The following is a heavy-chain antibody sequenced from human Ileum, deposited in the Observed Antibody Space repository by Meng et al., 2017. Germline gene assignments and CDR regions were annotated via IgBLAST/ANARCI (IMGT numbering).Heavy chain of an antibody. V-gene: IGHV3-7*01. D-gene: IGHD1/OR15-1a*01. CDR1: GFIFSDYW. CDR2: IRPDGSDT. CDR3: ARDHLRNTIDY. Sequence: GESLKISCAASGFIFSDYWMNWVRQAPGKGLEWVANIRPDGSDTYYLDSVRGRFTISRDNAKNSLYLQMNSLRADDSAVYYCARDHLRNTIDYWGQGT. J-gene: IGHJ4*02.